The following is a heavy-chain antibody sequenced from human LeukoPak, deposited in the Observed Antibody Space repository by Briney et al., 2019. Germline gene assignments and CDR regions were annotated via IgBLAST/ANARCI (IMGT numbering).Heavy chain of an antibody. D-gene: IGHD3-10*01. CDR3: AKEMVRGVIGDY. V-gene: IGHV3-23*01. J-gene: IGHJ4*02. CDR1: GFTVSSKY. Sequence: GGSLRLSCAASGFTVSSKYMSWVRQAPGKGLEWVSAISGSGGSTYYADSVKGRFTISRDNSKNTLYLQMNSLRAEDTAVYYCAKEMVRGVIGDYWGQGTLVTVSS. CDR2: ISGSGGST.